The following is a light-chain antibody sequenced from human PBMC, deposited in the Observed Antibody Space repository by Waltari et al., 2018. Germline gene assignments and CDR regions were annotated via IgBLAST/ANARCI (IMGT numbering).Light chain of an antibody. CDR3: QQYGETPWT. Sequence: EIVLTPSPGTLSLSPGERATLSCRATESVPANYLAWSQQKPGQAPRLLISGASSRATGIPDRFSGRGSGTDFTLTIARLEPEDFALYYCQQYGETPWTFGQGTKVDLK. V-gene: IGKV3-20*01. CDR2: GAS. J-gene: IGKJ1*01. CDR1: ESVPANY.